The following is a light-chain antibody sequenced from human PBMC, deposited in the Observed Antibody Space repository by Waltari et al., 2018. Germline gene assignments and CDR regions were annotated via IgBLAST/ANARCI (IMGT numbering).Light chain of an antibody. J-gene: IGLJ3*02. CDR3: QTWGTGIRGV. V-gene: IGLV4-69*01. CDR2: LNRDGSH. Sequence: QLVLTQSPSASASVGAAVKRTCTRSSGQSSYAIAWHKQQPEKGPRYLMKLNRDGSHSKGDGIPGRFSGSSSGAQRYPTISSLHSEDEAAYYCQTWGTGIRGVFGAGTKLPVL. CDR1: SGQSSYA.